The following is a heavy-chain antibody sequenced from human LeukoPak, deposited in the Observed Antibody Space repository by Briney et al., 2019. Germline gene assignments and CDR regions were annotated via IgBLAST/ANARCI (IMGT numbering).Heavy chain of an antibody. J-gene: IGHJ6*03. Sequence: GASVTVSCTASGYTFSTYGISWVRQAPGQGLEWMGWISAYNGNTNYAQKLQGRVTMTTDTSTGTAYMELRSLRSDDTAVYYCARYTSGRLNPGFYHYYMDVWGKGTTVTVSS. CDR2: ISAYNGNT. CDR3: ARYTSGRLNPGFYHYYMDV. CDR1: GYTFSTYG. V-gene: IGHV1-18*01. D-gene: IGHD6-19*01.